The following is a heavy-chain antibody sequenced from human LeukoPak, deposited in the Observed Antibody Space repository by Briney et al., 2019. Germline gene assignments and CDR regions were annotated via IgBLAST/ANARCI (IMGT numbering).Heavy chain of an antibody. CDR2: IKQDGSEK. J-gene: IGHJ4*02. CDR1: GFTFSSYW. Sequence: PGGSLRLSCAASGFTFSSYWMSWVRQAPGKGLEWVANIKQDGSEKYYADSVKGRFTISRDNSKNTLYLQMNSLRAEDTAVYYCARGEGGIAAAGTDFWGQGTLVTVSS. D-gene: IGHD6-13*01. V-gene: IGHV3-7*03. CDR3: ARGEGGIAAAGTDF.